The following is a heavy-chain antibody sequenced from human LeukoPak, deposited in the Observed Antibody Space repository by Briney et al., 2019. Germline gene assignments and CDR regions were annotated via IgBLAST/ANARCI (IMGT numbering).Heavy chain of an antibody. V-gene: IGHV4-34*01. D-gene: IGHD5-18*01. J-gene: IGHJ6*02. CDR2: INHSGST. CDR1: GGSFSGYY. CDR3: ARGTTNTAMVSYYYYGMDV. Sequence: PSETLSLTCAVYGGSFSGYYWSWIRQPPGKGLEWIGEINHSGSTNYNPSLKSRVTISVDTSKNQFSLKLSSVTAADTAVYYCARGTTNTAMVSYYYYGMDVWGQGTTVTVSS.